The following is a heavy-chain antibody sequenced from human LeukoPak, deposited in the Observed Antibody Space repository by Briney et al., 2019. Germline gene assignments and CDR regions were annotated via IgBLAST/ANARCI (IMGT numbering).Heavy chain of an antibody. V-gene: IGHV1-2*02. J-gene: IGHJ3*02. Sequence: GASVKVSCKASGYTFTGYYMHWVRQAPGQGLEWMGGINPNSGGTNYAQKFEGRVTMTRDTSISTAYMELSRLSTDDTAVYYCARALVVAAAFDIWGQGTMVTVSS. D-gene: IGHD5-12*01. CDR2: INPNSGGT. CDR3: ARALVVAAAFDI. CDR1: GYTFTGYY.